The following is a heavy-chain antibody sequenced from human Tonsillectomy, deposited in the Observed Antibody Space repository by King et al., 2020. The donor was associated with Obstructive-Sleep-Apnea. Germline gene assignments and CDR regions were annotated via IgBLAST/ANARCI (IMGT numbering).Heavy chain of an antibody. V-gene: IGHV4-38-2*02. J-gene: IGHJ4*02. D-gene: IGHD3-22*01. Sequence: VPLQESGPGLVKPSETLSLTCTVSGYSISSGYYWGWIRQPPGKGLEWLGSIYHSGSTYYNPSLKSRVTISVDTSKNQFSLKLSSVTAADTAVYYCARDYYYDSSGYYVDYWGQGTLVTVSS. CDR2: IYHSGST. CDR3: ARDYYYDSSGYYVDY. CDR1: GYSISSGYY.